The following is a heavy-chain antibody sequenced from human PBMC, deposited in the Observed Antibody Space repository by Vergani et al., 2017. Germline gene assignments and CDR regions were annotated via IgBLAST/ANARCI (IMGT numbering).Heavy chain of an antibody. V-gene: IGHV3-23*01. CDR3: VRDVRVSRT. CDR1: GFSFPGYA. Sequence: EVQLLESGGGLVQPGGSLRLSCEASGFSFPGYAMSWVRQAPGKGLEWVSSVSGSSATPYYADSVKGRFIISGDNSKNTLHLQMNSLRAEDTAVYYCVRDVRVSRTWGQGTLVAVSS. CDR2: VSGSSATP. J-gene: IGHJ3*01.